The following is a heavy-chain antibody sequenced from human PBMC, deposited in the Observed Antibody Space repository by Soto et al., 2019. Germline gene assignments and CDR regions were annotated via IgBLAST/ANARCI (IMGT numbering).Heavy chain of an antibody. D-gene: IGHD1-26*01. V-gene: IGHV4-34*01. CDR3: ARGLNRSGDC. CDR2: INHSGST. J-gene: IGHJ4*02. Sequence: QVQLQQWGAGLLKHSETLSLTCAVYGGSFSGYYWSWIRQPPGKGLEWIGEINHSGSTNYNPSLKRRVPISVDTSKIQCSLKLSSVTAADTAVYYCARGLNRSGDCGGQGILVTVSS. CDR1: GGSFSGYY.